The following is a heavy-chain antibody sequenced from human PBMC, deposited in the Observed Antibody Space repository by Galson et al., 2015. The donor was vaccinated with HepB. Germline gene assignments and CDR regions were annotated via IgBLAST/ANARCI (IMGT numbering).Heavy chain of an antibody. CDR2: ISYDGSNK. D-gene: IGHD3-22*01. J-gene: IGHJ6*02. CDR1: GFTFSSYA. V-gene: IGHV3-30*04. CDR3: ARDHPMIVVVISYYYGMDV. Sequence: SLRLSCAASGFTFSSYAMHWVRQAPGKGLEWVAVISYDGSNKYYADSVKGRFTISRDNSKNTLYLQMNSLRAEDTAVYYCARDHPMIVVVISYYYGMDVWGQGTTVTVSS.